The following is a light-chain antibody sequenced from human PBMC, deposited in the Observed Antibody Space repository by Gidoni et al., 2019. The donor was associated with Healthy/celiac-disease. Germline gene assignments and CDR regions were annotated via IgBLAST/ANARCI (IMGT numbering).Light chain of an antibody. CDR3: MQALQTPLFT. CDR1: QSLLHSNGYNY. Sequence: DIVLPQSPLSLLVTPGEPASISCRSSQSLLHSNGYNYLDWYLQKPGQSPQLLIYLGSNRASGVPDRFSGSGSGTDFTLKISRVEAEDVGVYDCMQALQTPLFTFXPXTKVDIK. V-gene: IGKV2-28*01. J-gene: IGKJ3*01. CDR2: LGS.